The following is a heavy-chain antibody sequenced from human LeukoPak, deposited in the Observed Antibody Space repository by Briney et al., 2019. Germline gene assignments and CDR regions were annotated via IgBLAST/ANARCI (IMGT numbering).Heavy chain of an antibody. CDR3: ARGPTTGTTGDY. V-gene: IGHV1-69*13. Sequence: ASVTVSCKASGGTFSSYAISWVRQSPGQGLEWMGGIIPIFGTANYAQKFQGRVTITADESTSTAYMELSSLRSEDTAVYYCARGPTTGTTGDYWGQGTLVTVSS. J-gene: IGHJ4*02. D-gene: IGHD1-1*01. CDR2: IIPIFGTA. CDR1: GGTFSSYA.